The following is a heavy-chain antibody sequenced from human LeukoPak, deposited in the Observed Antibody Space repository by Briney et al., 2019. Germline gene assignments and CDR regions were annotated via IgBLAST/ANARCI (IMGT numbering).Heavy chain of an antibody. J-gene: IGHJ3*02. V-gene: IGHV3-48*01. CDR2: ISSSSSTI. D-gene: IGHD2-21*02. CDR3: ARLETASGNRADAFDI. CDR1: GFTFSSYS. Sequence: GGSLRLSCAASGFTFSSYSMNWVRQAPGKGLEWVSYISSSSSTIYYADSVKGRFTISRDNAKNSLYLQMNSLRAEDTAVYYCARLETASGNRADAFDIWGQGTMVTVSS.